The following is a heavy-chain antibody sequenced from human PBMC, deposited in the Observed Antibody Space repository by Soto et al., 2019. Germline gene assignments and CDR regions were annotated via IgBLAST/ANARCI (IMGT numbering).Heavy chain of an antibody. Sequence: QVTLKESGPVLVKPTETLTLTCTVSGFSLSNARMGVSWIRQPPGKALEWLAHLFSNDEESYSTSLKSRLTISKDTSKSQVVLTMTNVEPVDTATYYCARTHYRDYYCYCYMDVWGKGTAVTVSS. CDR3: ARTHYRDYYCYCYMDV. J-gene: IGHJ6*03. CDR1: GFSLSNARMG. CDR2: LFSNDEE. D-gene: IGHD4-17*01. V-gene: IGHV2-26*01.